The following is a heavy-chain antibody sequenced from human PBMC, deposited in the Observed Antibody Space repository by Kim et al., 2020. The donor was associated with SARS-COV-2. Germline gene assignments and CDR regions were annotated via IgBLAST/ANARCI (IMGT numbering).Heavy chain of an antibody. Sequence: GGSLRLSCAASGFTFSSYAMSWVRQAPGKGLEWVSAISGSGGSTYYADSVKGRFTISRDNSKNTLYLQMNSLRAEDTAVYYCAKDSGLWGYGSGSYYNYWGQGTLVTVSS. CDR3: AKDSGLWGYGSGSYYNY. CDR1: GFTFSSYA. J-gene: IGHJ4*02. CDR2: ISGSGGST. V-gene: IGHV3-23*01. D-gene: IGHD3-10*01.